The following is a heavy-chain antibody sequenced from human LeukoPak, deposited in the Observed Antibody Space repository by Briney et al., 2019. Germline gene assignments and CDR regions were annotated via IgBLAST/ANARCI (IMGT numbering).Heavy chain of an antibody. V-gene: IGHV4-59*12. CDR3: ARDLNYYDGGFDP. CDR1: GGSISSYY. CDR2: IYYSGST. J-gene: IGHJ5*02. D-gene: IGHD3-22*01. Sequence: PSETLSLTCTVSGGSISSYYWSWIRQPPGKGLEWIGYIYYSGSTNYNPSLKSRVTISVDTSKNQFSLKLSSVTAADTAVYYCARDLNYYDGGFDPWGQGTLVTVSS.